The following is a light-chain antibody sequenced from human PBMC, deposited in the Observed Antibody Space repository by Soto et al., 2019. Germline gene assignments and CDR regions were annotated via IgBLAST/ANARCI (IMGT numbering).Light chain of an antibody. CDR2: DAS. V-gene: IGKV3-11*01. J-gene: IGKJ5*01. Sequence: DIVLTQSPDTLSLSPGERATLSCGDSQSVTTYLAWYQQKPGQAPTLLIYDASNRATGIPARFSGSGSGTDFTLTISSLEPEDFAVYYCQQRSNWPPLISFGPGTRLEI. CDR1: QSVTTY. CDR3: QQRSNWPPLIS.